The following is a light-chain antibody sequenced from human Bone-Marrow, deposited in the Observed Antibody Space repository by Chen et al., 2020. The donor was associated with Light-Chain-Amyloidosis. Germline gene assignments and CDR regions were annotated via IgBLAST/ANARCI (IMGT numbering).Light chain of an antibody. CDR2: DVN. CDR1: RSDFGPFNY. V-gene: IGLV2-8*01. J-gene: IGLJ3*02. Sequence: QSALTQPPSASGSPGQSVTISCPGARSDFGPFNYVSWYQQHPGKAPKLIMFDVNRRPSGVPGRFSGSKSGNTASLTVSGLQPDDEADYYCSSFAVSKIVLFGGGTKLTVL. CDR3: SSFAVSKIVL.